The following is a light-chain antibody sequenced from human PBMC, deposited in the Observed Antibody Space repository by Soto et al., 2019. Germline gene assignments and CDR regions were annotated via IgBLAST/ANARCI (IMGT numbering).Light chain of an antibody. CDR2: EGS. CDR1: SSDVGSYKF. Sequence: QSALTQPASVSESPGQSITISCTGTSSDVGSYKFVSWYQHHPGKAPKLMIYEGSKRPSGVSDRFSGSKSGNTASPTISGLQADDEADYYCCSYAGSTNVFGTGTKVTVL. J-gene: IGLJ1*01. V-gene: IGLV2-23*03. CDR3: CSYAGSTNV.